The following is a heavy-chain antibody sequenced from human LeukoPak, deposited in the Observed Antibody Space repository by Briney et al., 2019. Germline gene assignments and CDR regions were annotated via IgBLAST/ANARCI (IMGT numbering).Heavy chain of an antibody. D-gene: IGHD3/OR15-3a*01. Sequence: PSETLSLTCTVSGGSISGRFYYWGWIRQPPGKGLEWIGSIYYSGSTYYNPSLKSRVTISVDTSKNQFSLNLSSVTAADTAVYYCARRGLIDYWGQGTLVTVSS. CDR2: IYYSGST. CDR3: ARRGLIDY. CDR1: GGSISGRFYY. J-gene: IGHJ4*02. V-gene: IGHV4-39*01.